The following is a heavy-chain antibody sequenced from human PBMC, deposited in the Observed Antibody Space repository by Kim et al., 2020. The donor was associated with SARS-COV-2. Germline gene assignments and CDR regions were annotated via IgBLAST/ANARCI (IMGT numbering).Heavy chain of an antibody. Sequence: GGSLRLSCAASGFTFSSYAMHWVRQAPGKGLEWVAVISYDGSNKYYADSVKGRFTISRDNSKNTLYLQMNSLRAEDTAVYYCAGTVTTSDFDYWGQGTLVTVSS. CDR2: ISYDGSNK. CDR3: AGTVTTSDFDY. V-gene: IGHV3-30*04. D-gene: IGHD4-17*01. J-gene: IGHJ4*02. CDR1: GFTFSSYA.